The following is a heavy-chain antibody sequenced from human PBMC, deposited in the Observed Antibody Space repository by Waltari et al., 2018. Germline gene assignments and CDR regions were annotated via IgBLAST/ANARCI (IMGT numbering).Heavy chain of an antibody. J-gene: IGHJ6*03. Sequence: VQLQESGPGLVKPSETLSLTCTVSGGSISTSYRSWIRHPAGKGLEWIGRIYATGSTNYNPSLKSRVTMSVDTSKNQFSLKLSSVTAADTAVYYCARLPYNNIYFYYYMDVWGKGSTVTVSS. CDR2: IYATGST. CDR1: GGSISTSY. V-gene: IGHV4-4*07. D-gene: IGHD3-10*01. CDR3: ARLPYNNIYFYYYMDV.